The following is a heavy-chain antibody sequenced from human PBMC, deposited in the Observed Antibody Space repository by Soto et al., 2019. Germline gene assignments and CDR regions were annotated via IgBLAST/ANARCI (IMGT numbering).Heavy chain of an antibody. CDR2: ISAYNGNT. J-gene: IGHJ4*02. CDR1: GYTFTSYG. V-gene: IGHV1-18*04. D-gene: IGHD3-3*01. Sequence: ASVKVSCKASGYTFTSYGISWVRQAPGQGLEWMGWISAYNGNTNYAQKLQGRVTMTTDTSTSTAYMELRSLRSDDTAVYYCARDPEVFWSGPLDYWGQGTLVTVSS. CDR3: ARDPEVFWSGPLDY.